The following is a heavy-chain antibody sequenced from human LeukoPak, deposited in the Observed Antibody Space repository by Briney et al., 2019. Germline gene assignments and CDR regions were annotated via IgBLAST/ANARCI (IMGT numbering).Heavy chain of an antibody. CDR1: GLTVSNAG. Sequence: GPSLRLSCAASGLTVSNAGTSSASPAPGKGREWVGRIKRKTSGGTTEYAADVKGRLTISSDDSKNRLYLQMNSPKTEDTAVYYCTTDPYGTGSDYWGQGTLVTVSS. D-gene: IGHD3/OR15-3a*01. V-gene: IGHV3-15*01. CDR3: TTDPYGTGSDY. J-gene: IGHJ4*02. CDR2: IKRKTSGGTT.